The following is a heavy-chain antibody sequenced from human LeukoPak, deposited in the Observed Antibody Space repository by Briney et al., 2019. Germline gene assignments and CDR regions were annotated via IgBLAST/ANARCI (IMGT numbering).Heavy chain of an antibody. CDR3: ARTDIVVVPAAIRAFDI. V-gene: IGHV1-18*01. CDR2: ISAYNGNT. Sequence: ASVKVSCKASGYTFTSYGISWVRQAPGQGLEWMGWISAYNGNTNYAQKLQGRVTMTTDTSTSTAYMELRSLRSDDTAVYYCARTDIVVVPAAIRAFDIWGQGTMVTVS. D-gene: IGHD2-2*02. J-gene: IGHJ3*02. CDR1: GYTFTSYG.